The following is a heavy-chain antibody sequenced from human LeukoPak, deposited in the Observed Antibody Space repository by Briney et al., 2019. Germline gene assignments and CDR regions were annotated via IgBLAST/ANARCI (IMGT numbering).Heavy chain of an antibody. D-gene: IGHD4-17*01. CDR1: GGSISSYY. J-gene: IGHJ4*02. V-gene: IGHV4-59*01. CDR2: IYYSGST. CDR3: VRDGGSYGAVDY. Sequence: SETLSLTCTVSGGSISSYYWSWIRQPPGKGLEWIGYIYYSGSTNYNPSLKSRVTISVDTSKNQFSLKLSSVTAADTAVYYCVRDGGSYGAVDYWGQGTLVTVSS.